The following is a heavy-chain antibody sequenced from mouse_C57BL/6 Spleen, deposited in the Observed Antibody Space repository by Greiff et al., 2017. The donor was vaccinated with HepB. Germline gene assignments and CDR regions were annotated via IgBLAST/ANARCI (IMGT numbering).Heavy chain of an antibody. J-gene: IGHJ3*01. CDR1: GYTFTDYE. CDR3: TSSTMVTPWFAY. V-gene: IGHV1-15*01. Sequence: VQLQQSGAVLVRPGASVTLSCKASGYTFTDYEMHWVKQTPVHGLEWIGAIDPETGGTAYNQKFKGKAILTADKSSSTAYMELRSLTSEDSAVYYCTSSTMVTPWFAYWGQGTLVTVSA. D-gene: IGHD2-2*01. CDR2: IDPETGGT.